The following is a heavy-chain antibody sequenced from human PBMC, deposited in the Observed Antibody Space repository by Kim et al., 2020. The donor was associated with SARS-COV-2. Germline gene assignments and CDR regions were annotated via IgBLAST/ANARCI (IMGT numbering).Heavy chain of an antibody. J-gene: IGHJ4*02. Sequence: YSDSVKGRFTLSRDNAKGSVYLQMGSLRVEDTAIYYCAREYGAGKGFDYWGRGTLVTVGS. D-gene: IGHD2-8*01. CDR3: AREYGAGKGFDY. V-gene: IGHV3-11*05.